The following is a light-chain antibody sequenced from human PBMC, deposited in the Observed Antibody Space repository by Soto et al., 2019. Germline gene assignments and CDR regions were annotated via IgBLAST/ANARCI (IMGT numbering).Light chain of an antibody. Sequence: QSVLTQPPSVSGAPGQGVTISCTGSSSNIGAGYDVHWYQQLPGTAPKLVIYGTTNRPSGVPDRFSGSKSGTSASLAITGLQAEDEADYYCQSYDGTLSGSYVFGIGTKLTVL. J-gene: IGLJ1*01. V-gene: IGLV1-40*01. CDR2: GTT. CDR3: QSYDGTLSGSYV. CDR1: SSNIGAGYD.